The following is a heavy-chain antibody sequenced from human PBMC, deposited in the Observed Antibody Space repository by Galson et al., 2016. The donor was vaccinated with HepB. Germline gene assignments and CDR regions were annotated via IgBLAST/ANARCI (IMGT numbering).Heavy chain of an antibody. CDR3: AQMTTGDMDDAFDI. V-gene: IGHV3-30*03. D-gene: IGHD7-27*01. CDR2: ILFDGSYR. CDR1: GFTFSNYA. Sequence: SLRLSCAASGFTFSNYAMNWVRQAPGKGLEWVAMILFDGSYRYYAESVKGRFTISRDNSENTLYLQMDSLRADDTAVYYCAQMTTGDMDDAFDIWGQGTMVTVSS. J-gene: IGHJ3*02.